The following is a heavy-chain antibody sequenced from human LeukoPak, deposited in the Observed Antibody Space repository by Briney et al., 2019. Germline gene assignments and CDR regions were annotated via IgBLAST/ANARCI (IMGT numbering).Heavy chain of an antibody. CDR3: ARSGYDYGNYYYYYMDV. CDR1: GGTFISYA. V-gene: IGHV1-69*05. D-gene: IGHD5-12*01. CDR2: IIPIFGTA. Sequence: ASVKVSCKASGGTFISYAISWVRQAPGQGLEWMGGIIPIFGTANYAQKFQGRVTITTDESTSTAYMELSSLRSEDTAVYYCARSGYDYGNYYYYYMDVWGKGTTVTVSS. J-gene: IGHJ6*03.